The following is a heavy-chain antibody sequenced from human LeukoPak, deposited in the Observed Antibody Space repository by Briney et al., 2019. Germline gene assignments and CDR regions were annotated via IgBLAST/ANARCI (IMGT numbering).Heavy chain of an antibody. J-gene: IGHJ2*01. CDR3: AKATSGYSYGPWYFDL. V-gene: IGHV3-23*01. CDR1: GFTFSSYG. Sequence: GGSLRLSCAASGFTFSSYGMSWVRQAPGKGLEWVSAISGSGGSTYYADSVKGRFTISRDNSKNTLYLQMNSLRAEDTAVYYCAKATSGYSYGPWYFDLWGRGTLVTVSS. D-gene: IGHD5-18*01. CDR2: ISGSGGST.